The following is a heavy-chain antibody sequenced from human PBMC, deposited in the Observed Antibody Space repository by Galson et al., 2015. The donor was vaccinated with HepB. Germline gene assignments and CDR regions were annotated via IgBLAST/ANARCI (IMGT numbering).Heavy chain of an antibody. J-gene: IGHJ5*02. V-gene: IGHV3-48*01. CDR2: ISSSSSTI. Sequence: SLRLSCAASGFTFSSYSMNWVRQAPGKGLEWVSYISSSSSTIYYADSVKGRFTISRDNAKNSLYLQMNSLRAEDTAVYYCARGSMVRGVDNWFDPWGQGTLVTVSS. D-gene: IGHD3-10*01. CDR3: ARGSMVRGVDNWFDP. CDR1: GFTFSSYS.